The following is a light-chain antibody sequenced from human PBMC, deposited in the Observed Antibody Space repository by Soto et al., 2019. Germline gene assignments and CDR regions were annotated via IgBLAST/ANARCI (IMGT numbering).Light chain of an antibody. Sequence: QSVLTQPPSVSAAPGQRVTISCSGASYNIGNNYVSWYQQLPGTAPKLLIYENDKRPSEIPDRFSASKSGASATLGITGLQTGDEADYYCGTWDSSLNAGVFRGGTKLTVL. CDR3: GTWDSSLNAGV. CDR1: SYNIGNNY. CDR2: END. J-gene: IGLJ3*02. V-gene: IGLV1-51*02.